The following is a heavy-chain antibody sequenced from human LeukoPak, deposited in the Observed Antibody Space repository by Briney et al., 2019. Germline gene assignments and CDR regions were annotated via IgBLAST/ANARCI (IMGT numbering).Heavy chain of an antibody. CDR1: GFTFSSYD. V-gene: IGHV3-66*01. D-gene: IGHD2-21*01. CDR3: AKAPVTTCRGAYCYPFDY. CDR2: IYSGGST. Sequence: GGSLRLSCAASGFTFSSYDMSWVRQAPGKGLEWVSVIYSGGSTYYADSVKGRFTISRDNSKNTLYLQMNSLRAEDTAVYYCAKAPVTTCRGAYCYPFDYWGQGTLVTVSS. J-gene: IGHJ4*02.